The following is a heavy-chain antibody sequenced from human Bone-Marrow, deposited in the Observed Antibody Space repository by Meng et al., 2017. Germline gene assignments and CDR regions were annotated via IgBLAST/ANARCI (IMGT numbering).Heavy chain of an antibody. CDR1: GYTFTGYY. D-gene: IGHD3-22*01. Sequence: ASVKVSCKASGYTFTGYYMHWVRQAPGQGLEWMGRVNPNSGGTNYAQKFQGRVTMTRDTSISTAYIELSRLRSDDTAVYYCARGMIVVVIGMDVWGQGTTVTVSS. J-gene: IGHJ6*02. CDR3: ARGMIVVVIGMDV. CDR2: VNPNSGGT. V-gene: IGHV1-2*06.